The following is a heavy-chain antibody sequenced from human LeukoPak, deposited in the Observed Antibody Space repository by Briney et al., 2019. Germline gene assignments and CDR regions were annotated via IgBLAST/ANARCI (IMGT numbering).Heavy chain of an antibody. CDR1: GFTFSSYG. CDR3: AKDWGACSSTSCSQFY. D-gene: IGHD2-2*01. CDR2: IRYDGSNK. V-gene: IGHV3-30*02. Sequence: GGSLTLSCAASGFTFSSYGMHWVRQAPGKGLEWVAFIRYDGSNKYYADSVKGRFTISRDNSKNTLYLQMNSLRAEDTAAYYCAKDWGACSSTSCSQFYWGQGTLVTVSS. J-gene: IGHJ4*02.